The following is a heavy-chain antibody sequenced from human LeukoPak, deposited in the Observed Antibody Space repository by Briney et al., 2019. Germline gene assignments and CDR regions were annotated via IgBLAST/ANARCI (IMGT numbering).Heavy chain of an antibody. CDR3: ASTGPTVQYFDY. D-gene: IGHD4-11*01. CDR2: IRPSDGST. CDR1: GYTFSTFY. Sequence: ASVKVSCKASGYTFSTFYVHWARQAPGQGLEWMGMIRPSDGSTRYAEKFQGRVTMTRDTSTSTVYMEVSRLKSEDTAVCYCASTGPTVQYFDYWGQGTLVTVSS. J-gene: IGHJ4*02. V-gene: IGHV1-46*01.